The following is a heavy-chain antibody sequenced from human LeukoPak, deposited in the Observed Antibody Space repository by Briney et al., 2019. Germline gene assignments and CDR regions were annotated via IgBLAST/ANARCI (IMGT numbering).Heavy chain of an antibody. V-gene: IGHV5-51*01. CDR1: GCSFTYW. D-gene: IGHD4-17*01. J-gene: IGHJ4*02. CDR3: ASARHGDYVWDY. Sequence: GASLEISCKGSGCSFTYWIGWVRQMPGKGLEWMGIIYSGDSHTKYRPSFQGRVTISADKSISTAYLQWSSLEASDTAMYYCASARHGDYVWDYWGQGTLVTVSS. CDR2: IYSGDSHT.